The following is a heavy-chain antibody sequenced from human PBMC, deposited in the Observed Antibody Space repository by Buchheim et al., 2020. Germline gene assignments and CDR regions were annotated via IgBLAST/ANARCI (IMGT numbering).Heavy chain of an antibody. Sequence: EVQLVESGGGLVKPGGSLRLSCAASGFTFSSYSMNWVRQAPGKGLEWVSSISSSSSYIYYADSVKGRFTISRDNSKNTLYLQMNSLRAEDTAVYYCARSPLLLTGRNYYYGMDVWGQGTT. V-gene: IGHV3-21*01. CDR3: ARSPLLLTGRNYYYGMDV. D-gene: IGHD7-27*01. CDR1: GFTFSSYS. CDR2: ISSSSSYI. J-gene: IGHJ6*02.